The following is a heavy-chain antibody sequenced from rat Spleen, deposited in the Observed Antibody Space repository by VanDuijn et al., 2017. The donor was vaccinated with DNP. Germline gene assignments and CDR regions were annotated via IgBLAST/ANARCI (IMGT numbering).Heavy chain of an antibody. CDR3: VREGDYYDGSYVDALDA. J-gene: IGHJ4*01. V-gene: IGHV5-22*01. D-gene: IGHD1-12*02. Sequence: EVQLVESGGGLVQPGRSLKLSCAASGFTFSDYNIAWVRQAPKKGLEWVAYMRYEGDNTYHGDSVKGRFTISRDNAKSTLYLQMNSLRSEDTATYYCVREGDYYDGSYVDALDAWGQGTSVTVSS. CDR2: MRYEGDNT. CDR1: GFTFSDYN.